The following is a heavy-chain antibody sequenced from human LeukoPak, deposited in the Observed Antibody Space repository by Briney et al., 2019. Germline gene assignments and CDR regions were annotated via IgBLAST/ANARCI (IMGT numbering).Heavy chain of an antibody. CDR3: ARKGSRRPSPEGV. CDR1: GFTFSGYG. J-gene: IGHJ4*02. CDR2: ISYDGNNK. V-gene: IGHV3-30*03. Sequence: PGGSLRLSCVASGFTFSGYGMHWVRQAPGKGLEWVTVISYDGNNKYYGDSVKGRFTISRDNSKNTLDLQMNSLRVEDTAVYYCARKGSRRPSPEGVWGQGTLVTVSS. D-gene: IGHD1-14*01.